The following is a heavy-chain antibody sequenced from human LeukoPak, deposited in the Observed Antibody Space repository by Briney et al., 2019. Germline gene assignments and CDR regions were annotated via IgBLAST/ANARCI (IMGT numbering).Heavy chain of an antibody. CDR1: GFTFTTFA. CDR2: ITASAIGT. D-gene: IGHD2-15*01. J-gene: IGHJ5*02. Sequence: GGSLRLSCAASGFTFTTFAMSWVRQAPGKVLEWVSAITASAIGTYYEDSVKGRFTVSRDNSKPTLYLQMNSLRAEDTAVYYCARAAGYCGGGSCYPNWFDPWGQGTLVTVSS. V-gene: IGHV3-23*01. CDR3: ARAAGYCGGGSCYPNWFDP.